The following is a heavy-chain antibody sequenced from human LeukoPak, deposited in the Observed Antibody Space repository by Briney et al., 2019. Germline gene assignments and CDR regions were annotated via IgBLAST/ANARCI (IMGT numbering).Heavy chain of an antibody. J-gene: IGHJ4*02. CDR2: IYNSGGT. CDR3: ARAHCTATSCHHFDY. CDR1: GVSFSSYY. D-gene: IGHD2-2*01. Sequence: PSETLSLTCTVSGVSFSSYYWSWIRQPAGKGLDWIGRIYNSGGTNYNPSLESRVTMSVDTSKNQFSLKLSSVTAADTAVYYCARAHCTATSCHHFDYWGQGALVTVSS. V-gene: IGHV4-4*07.